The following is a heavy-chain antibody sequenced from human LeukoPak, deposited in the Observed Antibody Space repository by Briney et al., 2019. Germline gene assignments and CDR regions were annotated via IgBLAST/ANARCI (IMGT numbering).Heavy chain of an antibody. CDR1: GFTFSSYS. J-gene: IGHJ6*04. CDR2: ISSSSSYI. Sequence: GGSLRLSCAASGFTFSSYSMNWVRQAPGKGLEWVSSISSSSSYIYYADSVKGRFTISRDNAKNSLYLQMNSLRAEDTAVYYCATGRYCSSTSCYSYGMDVGGKGTTVTVS. CDR3: ATGRYCSSTSCYSYGMDV. V-gene: IGHV3-21*01. D-gene: IGHD2-2*01.